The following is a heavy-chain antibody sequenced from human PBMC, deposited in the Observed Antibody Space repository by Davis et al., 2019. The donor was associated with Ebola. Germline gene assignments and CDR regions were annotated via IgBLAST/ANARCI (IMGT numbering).Heavy chain of an antibody. CDR1: GYTFTSYG. Sequence: AASVKVSCKASGYTFTSYGITWVRQAPGQGLEWMGIINPSGGSTSYAQKFQGRVTMTRDTSTSTVYMELSSLRSEDTAVYYCARQDWVSGLLSRKQDYYYYGMDVWGQGTTVTVSS. V-gene: IGHV1-46*03. D-gene: IGHD1-26*01. CDR3: ARQDWVSGLLSRKQDYYYYGMDV. J-gene: IGHJ6*02. CDR2: INPSGGST.